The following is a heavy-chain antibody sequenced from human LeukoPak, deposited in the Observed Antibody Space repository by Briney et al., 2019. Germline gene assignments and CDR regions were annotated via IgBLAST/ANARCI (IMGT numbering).Heavy chain of an antibody. J-gene: IGHJ3*02. CDR1: GYSISSGYY. CDR3: ARGLTMVRGDAFDI. Sequence: SETLSLTCTVSGYSISSGYYWGWIRQPPGKGLEWIGSIYHSGSTSYNPSLKSRVTISVDTSKNQFSLKLSSVTAADTAVYYCARGLTMVRGDAFDIWGQGTMVTVSS. V-gene: IGHV4-38-2*02. CDR2: IYHSGST. D-gene: IGHD3-10*01.